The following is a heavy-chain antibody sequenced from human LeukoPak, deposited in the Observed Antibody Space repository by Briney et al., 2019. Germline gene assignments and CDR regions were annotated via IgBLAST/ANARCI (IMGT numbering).Heavy chain of an antibody. CDR2: IYHSGST. CDR3: ARLSVIVGAALEYYYYYMDV. CDR1: GGSISSGGYS. D-gene: IGHD1-26*01. V-gene: IGHV4-30-2*01. J-gene: IGHJ6*03. Sequence: PSETLSLTCAVSGGSISSGGYSWSWIRQPPGKGLEWIGYIYHSGSTYYNPSLKSRVTISADKSKNQVSLKLTSVTAADTAVYYCARLSVIVGAALEYYYYYMDVWGQGTTVTVSS.